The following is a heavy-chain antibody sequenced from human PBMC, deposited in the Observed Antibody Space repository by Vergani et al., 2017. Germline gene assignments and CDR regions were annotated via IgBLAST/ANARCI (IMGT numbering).Heavy chain of an antibody. CDR1: GGSISSGDYY. Sequence: QVQLQESGPGLVKPSQTLSLTCTVSGGSISSGDYYWSWIRQPPGKGLEWIGYIYYSGSTYYNPSLKSRVTISVDTSKTPFSLKLSSVTAADTAVYYCARATYYDSSGYYYTIDYWGQGTLVTVSS. CDR3: ARATYYDSSGYYYTIDY. J-gene: IGHJ4*02. CDR2: IYYSGST. D-gene: IGHD3-22*01. V-gene: IGHV4-30-4*08.